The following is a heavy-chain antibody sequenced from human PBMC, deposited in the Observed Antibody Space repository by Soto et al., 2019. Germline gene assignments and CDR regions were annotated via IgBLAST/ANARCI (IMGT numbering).Heavy chain of an antibody. CDR3: AREPIAAAGTSDY. CDR2: IYSGGST. J-gene: IGHJ4*02. V-gene: IGHV3-53*01. CDR1: GFTVSSNY. D-gene: IGHD6-13*01. Sequence: GGSLRLSCAASGFTVSSNYMSWVRQAPGKGLEWVSVIYSGGSTYYADSVKGRFTISRDNSKNTLYLQMNSLRAEDTAVYYCAREPIAAAGTSDYWGQGTLVTVSS.